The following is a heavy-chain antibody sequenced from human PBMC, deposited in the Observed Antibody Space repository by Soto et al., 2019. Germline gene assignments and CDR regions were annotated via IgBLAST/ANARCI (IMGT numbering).Heavy chain of an antibody. CDR3: ARRRYCGADCYSKYYYGMDV. Sequence: QVQLVQSGAELKKPGSSVKVSCQASGSTFSSYTVSWVRQVPGQGLEWMGRIIPVLGVTNYAPNFKGRVTSTADKSKXTXDXXLTSLRSGDTAVYYCARRRYCGADCYSKYYYGMDVWGQGTTVTVSS. D-gene: IGHD2-21*02. V-gene: IGHV1-69*02. CDR1: GSTFSSYT. CDR2: IIPVLGVT. J-gene: IGHJ6*02.